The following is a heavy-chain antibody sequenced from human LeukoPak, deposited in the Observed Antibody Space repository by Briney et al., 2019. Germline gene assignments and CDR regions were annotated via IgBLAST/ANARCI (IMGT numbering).Heavy chain of an antibody. CDR2: ISWDGGST. J-gene: IGHJ1*01. CDR3: ARGPTYYDFWSGPGDX. V-gene: IGHV3-43D*03. Sequence: GGSLRLSCAASGFTFDDYAMHWVRQAPGKGLEWVSLISWDGGSTYYADSVKGRFTISRDNSKNSLYLQMNSLRAEDTALYYCARGPTYYDFWSGPGDXWGQGXLVTV. D-gene: IGHD3-3*01. CDR1: GFTFDDYA.